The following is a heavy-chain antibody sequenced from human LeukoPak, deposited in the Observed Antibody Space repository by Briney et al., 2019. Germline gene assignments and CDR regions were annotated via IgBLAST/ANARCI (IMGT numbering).Heavy chain of an antibody. J-gene: IGHJ3*02. D-gene: IGHD2-2*02. CDR3: ARQGYCDTTACYTAAFDI. CDR2: FDPEDGET. V-gene: IGHV1-24*01. CDR1: GYTLTELS. Sequence: ASVKVSCKVSGYTLTELSMHWVRQAPGKGLEWMGGFDPEDGETIYAQKFQGRVTMTEDTSTDTAYMELSSLRSEDTAVYYCARQGYCDTTACYTAAFDIWGQGTMVTVSS.